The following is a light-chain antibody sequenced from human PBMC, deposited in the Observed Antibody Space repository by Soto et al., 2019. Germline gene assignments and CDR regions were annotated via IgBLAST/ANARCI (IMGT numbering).Light chain of an antibody. CDR1: QSISRLY. Sequence: EIVLTQSPGTLPLSPGEGATLSCRASQSISRLYLSWYQQKPGQPPRLLIYDGSTRATGIPDRFSGSGSGTDFTLTISKLEPGDFAVSYCQQYDTSDTWTFGQGTKVDIK. J-gene: IGKJ1*01. V-gene: IGKV3-20*01. CDR2: DGS. CDR3: QQYDTSDTWT.